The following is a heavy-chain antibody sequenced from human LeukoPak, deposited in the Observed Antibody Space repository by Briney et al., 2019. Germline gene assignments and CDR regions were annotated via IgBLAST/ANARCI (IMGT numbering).Heavy chain of an antibody. CDR3: AKVTYFDWDIDASDI. V-gene: IGHV3-74*01. J-gene: IGHJ3*02. CDR2: INSDGSST. Sequence: PGGSLRLSCAASGFTFSSYWMHWVRQAPGKGLVWVSRINSDGSSTSYADSVKGRFTISRDNAKNTLYLQMNSLRAEDTAVYYRAKVTYFDWDIDASDIWGQGTMVTVSS. D-gene: IGHD3-9*01. CDR1: GFTFSSYW.